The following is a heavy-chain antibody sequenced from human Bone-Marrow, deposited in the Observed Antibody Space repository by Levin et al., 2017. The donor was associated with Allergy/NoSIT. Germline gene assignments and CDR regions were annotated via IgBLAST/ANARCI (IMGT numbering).Heavy chain of an antibody. CDR1: GFPFSNYA. D-gene: IGHD3-16*01. CDR2: ISGTGRGT. J-gene: IGHJ5*02. Sequence: GGSLRLSCAASGFPFSNYAMTWVRQAPGKGLEWVSTISGTGRGTFYADPVKGRFTISRDNSQNTLYLQISSLRADDTAVYYCAKGRADMILDLMDPWGQGTLVTVSS. V-gene: IGHV3-23*01. CDR3: AKGRADMILDLMDP.